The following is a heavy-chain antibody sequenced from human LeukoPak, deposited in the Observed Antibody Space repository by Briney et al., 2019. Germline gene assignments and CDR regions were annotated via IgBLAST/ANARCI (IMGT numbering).Heavy chain of an antibody. CDR2: ISWNSGSI. CDR1: GFTFSSYA. V-gene: IGHV3-9*01. D-gene: IGHD2/OR15-2a*01. CDR3: AKDSTSGPYYYSYMDV. Sequence: HPGGSLRLSCAASGFTFSSYAMSWVRQTPGKGLEWVSGISWNSGSIGYADSVKGRFTISRDNAKNSLYLQMNSLRAEDTALYYCAKDSTSGPYYYSYMDVWGKGTTVTISS. J-gene: IGHJ6*03.